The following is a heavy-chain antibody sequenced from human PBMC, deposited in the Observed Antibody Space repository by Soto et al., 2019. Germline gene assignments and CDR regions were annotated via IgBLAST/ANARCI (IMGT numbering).Heavy chain of an antibody. CDR2: IYYSGST. CDR3: ARERRDAFDI. J-gene: IGHJ3*02. V-gene: IGHV4-59*01. Sequence: SETLSLTCTVSGGSISSYYWSWIRQPPGKGLEWIGYIYYSGSTNYNPSLKSRVTISVDTSKNQFSLKLSSVTAADTAVYYCARERRDAFDIWGQGTMVTVSS. CDR1: GGSISSYY.